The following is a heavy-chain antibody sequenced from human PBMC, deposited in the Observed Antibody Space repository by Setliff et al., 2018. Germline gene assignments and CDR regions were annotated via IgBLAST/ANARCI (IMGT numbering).Heavy chain of an antibody. V-gene: IGHV4-59*08. CDR2: ISHSAGT. CDR3: ARQAAYYYDTSGYYVLDY. Sequence: SETLSLTCTVSGGSISSYYWNWIRQPPGKGLEWLGYISHSAGTNYNPSLRNRVTISIDTSENQFSLRLSSVTAADTAVYYCARQAAYYYDTSGYYVLDYWGQGTLVTVSS. D-gene: IGHD3-22*01. CDR1: GGSISSYY. J-gene: IGHJ4*02.